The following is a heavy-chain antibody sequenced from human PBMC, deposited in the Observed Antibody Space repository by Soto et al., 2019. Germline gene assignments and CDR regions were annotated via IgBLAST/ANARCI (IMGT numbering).Heavy chain of an antibody. V-gene: IGHV1-46*01. CDR2: INPSGGST. CDR3: ARDLTAADY. Sequence: QVQLMQSGAEVKKPGSSVTTSCKASGYTFTSYYIHWERQAPRQGLEWMAIINPSGGSTNYAQKFQGRVTVTRDTSTSTVNMELSSLSSEDTAVYYCARDLTAADYWGQGTLVTVSS. D-gene: IGHD2-21*02. CDR1: GYTFTSYY. J-gene: IGHJ4*02.